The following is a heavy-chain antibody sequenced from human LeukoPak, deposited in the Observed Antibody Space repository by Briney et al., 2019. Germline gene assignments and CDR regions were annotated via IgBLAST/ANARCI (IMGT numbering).Heavy chain of an antibody. CDR1: GGAINSESYY. V-gene: IGHV4-61*02. J-gene: IGHJ6*03. CDR2: IYVSGST. Sequence: KPSETLSLTCTVSGGAINSESYYWRWIRQPAGKGLEWIGRIYVSGSTNYNPSLKSRFTISVKTSKNQFSLKLSSVTAADTAVYYCASTYYYDSSAYNYYHYMDVWGKGTTVTVSS. CDR3: ASTYYYDSSAYNYYHYMDV. D-gene: IGHD3-22*01.